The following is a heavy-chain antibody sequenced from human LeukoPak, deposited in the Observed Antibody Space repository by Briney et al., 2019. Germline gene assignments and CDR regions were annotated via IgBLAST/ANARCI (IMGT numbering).Heavy chain of an antibody. D-gene: IGHD6-13*01. CDR3: ARVKDSSSWHYFDF. Sequence: ASVKVSCKASGHTFTAYYIHWLRQAPGQGLEWMGWVNPFSGGTIPAQKFQDRVTMTKDTSINTAYMELSSLRSDDAAVYYCARVKDSSSWHYFDFWGQGTLVTVSS. J-gene: IGHJ4*02. CDR2: VNPFSGGT. V-gene: IGHV1-2*02. CDR1: GHTFTAYY.